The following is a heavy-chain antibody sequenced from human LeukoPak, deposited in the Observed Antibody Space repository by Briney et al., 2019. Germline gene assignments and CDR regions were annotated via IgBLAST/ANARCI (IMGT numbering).Heavy chain of an antibody. CDR1: GYTFTSYD. CDR3: ARGVEVFGELSYYYMDV. Sequence: ASVKVSCKASGYTFTSYDINWVRQATGQGLEWMGWMNPNSGNTGYAQKFQGRVTMTRNTSISTAYMELSSLRSEDTAVYYCARGVEVFGELSYYYMDVWGKGTTVTISS. J-gene: IGHJ6*03. V-gene: IGHV1-8*02. D-gene: IGHD3-10*02. CDR2: MNPNSGNT.